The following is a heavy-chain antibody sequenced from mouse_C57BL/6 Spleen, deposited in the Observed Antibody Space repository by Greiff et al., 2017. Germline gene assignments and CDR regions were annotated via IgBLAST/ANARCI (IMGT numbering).Heavy chain of an antibody. Sequence: EVQLQESGGDLVKPGGSLKLSCAASGFTFSSYGMSWVRQTPDKRLEWVATISSGGSYTYYPDSVKGRFTISRDNAKNTLYLQMSSLKSEDRAMYYYARQYDYDEDYFDYWGQGTTLTVSS. CDR3: ARQYDYDEDYFDY. CDR1: GFTFSSYG. V-gene: IGHV5-6*01. J-gene: IGHJ2*01. CDR2: ISSGGSYT. D-gene: IGHD2-4*01.